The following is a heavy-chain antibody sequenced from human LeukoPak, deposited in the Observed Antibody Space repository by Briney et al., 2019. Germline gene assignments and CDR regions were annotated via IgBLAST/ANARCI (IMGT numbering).Heavy chain of an antibody. Sequence: SETLSLTCAVYGGSFSGYYWSWIRQPPGKGLEWIGEINHSGSTNYNPSLKSRVTISVDTSKNKFSLKLSSVTAADTAVYYCATTYYDILTGRGYYFDYWGQGTLVTVSS. J-gene: IGHJ4*02. CDR2: INHSGST. D-gene: IGHD3-9*01. CDR3: ATTYYDILTGRGYYFDY. V-gene: IGHV4-34*01. CDR1: GGSFSGYY.